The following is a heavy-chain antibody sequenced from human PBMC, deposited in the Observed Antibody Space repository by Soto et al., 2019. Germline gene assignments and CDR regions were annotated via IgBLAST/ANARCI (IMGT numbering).Heavy chain of an antibody. CDR1: GYTFTSYG. J-gene: IGHJ4*02. CDR2: ISGYNGNT. D-gene: IGHD1-1*01. CDR3: ARVELEPDYFDY. Sequence: GASVKVSCKASGYTFTSYGISWVRQAPGQGLEWMGWISGYNGNTNYAQDLQGRVIMTTDTSTSAAYMELRSLRSDDTAVYYCARVELEPDYFDYWGQGTLVTVS. V-gene: IGHV1-18*01.